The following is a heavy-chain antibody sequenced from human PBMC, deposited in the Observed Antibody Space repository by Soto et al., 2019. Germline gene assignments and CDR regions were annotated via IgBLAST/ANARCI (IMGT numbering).Heavy chain of an antibody. CDR1: GYTFTSYD. Sequence: GASVKVSCKASGYTFTSYDINWVRQATGQGLEWMGWMNPNSGNTGYAQKFQGRVTMTRNTSISTAYMELSSLRSEDTAVYYCASGGEVLRFLEWSPPYYYYMDVWGKGTTVTVSS. CDR3: ASGGEVLRFLEWSPPYYYYMDV. J-gene: IGHJ6*03. CDR2: MNPNSGNT. D-gene: IGHD3-3*01. V-gene: IGHV1-8*01.